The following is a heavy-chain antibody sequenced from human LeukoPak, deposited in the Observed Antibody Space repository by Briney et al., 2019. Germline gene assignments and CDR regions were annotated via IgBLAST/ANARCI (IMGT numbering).Heavy chain of an antibody. CDR3: ARVGETTPPHRPQDAFDI. Sequence: ASVKVSCKASGYTFTSYDINWVRQATGQGLEWMGWMNPNSGNTGYAQKFQGRVTITRNTSISTAYMELSSLRAEDTAVYYCARVGETTPPHRPQDAFDIWGQGTMVTVSS. CDR1: GYTFTSYD. J-gene: IGHJ3*02. V-gene: IGHV1-8*03. CDR2: MNPNSGNT. D-gene: IGHD2-15*01.